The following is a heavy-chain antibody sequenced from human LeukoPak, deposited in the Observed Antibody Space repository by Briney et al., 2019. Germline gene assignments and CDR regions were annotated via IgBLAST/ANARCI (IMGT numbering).Heavy chain of an antibody. CDR2: IYPADSDA. J-gene: IGHJ4*02. CDR3: ARRSVTASYTYFDY. CDR1: GFSFTNYW. Sequence: GESLKISCKVSGFSFTNYWIGWVRQMPGKGLEWMGFIYPADSDARYSPSFQGQVTISADESIYTAYLQWNSLKASDTATYYCARRSVTASYTYFDYWGQGTLVTVSS. D-gene: IGHD2-21*02. V-gene: IGHV5-51*01.